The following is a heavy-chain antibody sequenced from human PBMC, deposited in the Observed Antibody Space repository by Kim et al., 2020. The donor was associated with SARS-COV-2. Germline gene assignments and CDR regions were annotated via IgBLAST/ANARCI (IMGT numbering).Heavy chain of an antibody. V-gene: IGHV3-23*01. CDR3: AKDHPSNGWPAFDS. Sequence: GGSLRLSCVASVFTFTSRAMSWVRQSPVKGLEWVASINNGGNPYYANSVKGRFTISRDITKDTLYLQMNSLRADDTALYYCAKDHPSNGWPAFDSWGQGT. CDR2: INNGGNP. D-gene: IGHD6-19*01. CDR1: VFTFTSRA. J-gene: IGHJ4*02.